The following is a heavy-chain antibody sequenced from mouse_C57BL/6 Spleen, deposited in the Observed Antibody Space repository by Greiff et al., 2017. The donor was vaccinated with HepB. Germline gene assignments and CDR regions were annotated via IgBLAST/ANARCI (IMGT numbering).Heavy chain of an antibody. V-gene: IGHV1-26*01. CDR3: ARELAV. J-gene: IGHJ1*03. Sequence: VQLQQSGPELVKPGASVKISCKASGYTFTDYYMNWVKQSHGKSLEWIGDINPNNGGTSYNQKFKGKATLTVDKSSSTAYMELRSLTSEDSAVYYCARELAVWGTGTTVTVSS. CDR2: INPNNGGT. D-gene: IGHD4-1*01. CDR1: GYTFTDYY.